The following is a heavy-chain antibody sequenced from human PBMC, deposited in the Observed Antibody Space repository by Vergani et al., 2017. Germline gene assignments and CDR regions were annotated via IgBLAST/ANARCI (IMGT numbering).Heavy chain of an antibody. CDR3: ARGLLDIVVVPAADTRGY. CDR1: GYTFTGYY. CDR2: INPNSGGT. J-gene: IGHJ4*02. Sequence: QVQLVQSGAEVKKPGASVKVSCKASGYTFTGYYMHWVRQAPGQGLEWMGWINPNSGGTNYAQKFQGRVTMTRDTSISTAYMELSRLRSDDTAVYYCARGLLDIVVVPAADTRGYWGQGTLVVVSS. D-gene: IGHD2-2*01. V-gene: IGHV1-2*02.